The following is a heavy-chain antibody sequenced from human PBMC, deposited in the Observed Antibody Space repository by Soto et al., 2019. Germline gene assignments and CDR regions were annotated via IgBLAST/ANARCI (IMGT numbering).Heavy chain of an antibody. CDR3: AKDRLPDGVWDIDW. CDR2: IYGAASGI. V-gene: IGHV3-23*01. J-gene: IGHJ4*02. D-gene: IGHD4-17*01. CDR1: GFSFHEYT. Sequence: GGSLRLSCAASGFSFHEYTMNWVRQAPGKGLEWVSGIYGAASGIYYADSVKGRFTISRDNSRNTVYLQMNNLRAEDTAVYYCAKDRLPDGVWDIDWWAQGARVPVSS.